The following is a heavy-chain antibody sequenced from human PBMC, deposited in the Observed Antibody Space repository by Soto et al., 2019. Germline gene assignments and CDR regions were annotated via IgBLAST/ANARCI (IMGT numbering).Heavy chain of an antibody. D-gene: IGHD6-19*01. J-gene: IGHJ6*02. V-gene: IGHV1-69*13. CDR2: IIPIFGTA. CDR1: GGTFSSYA. Sequence: ASVKVSCKASGGTFSSYAISWVRQAPGQGLEWMGGIIPIFGTANYAQKFQGRVTITADESTSTAYMELSSLGSEDTAVYYCASCVAGADYYYYGMDVWGQGTTVTVSS. CDR3: ASCVAGADYYYYGMDV.